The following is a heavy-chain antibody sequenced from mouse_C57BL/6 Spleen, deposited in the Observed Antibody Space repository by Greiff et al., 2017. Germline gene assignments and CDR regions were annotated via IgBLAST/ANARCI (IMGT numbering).Heavy chain of an antibody. J-gene: IGHJ1*03. V-gene: IGHV3-1*01. CDR3: ATGGYVYFDV. CDR1: GYSITSGYV. CDR2: INYSGST. Sequence: EVQLVESGPGMVKPSQSLSLTCTVTGYSITSGYVWHWSRPFPGNKLEWMGYINYSGSTNYNPSLKSRISIAHDTSKNHFFLKLHSVTAEDTATCCCATGGYVYFDVWGTGTTVTVSS. D-gene: IGHD1-1*02.